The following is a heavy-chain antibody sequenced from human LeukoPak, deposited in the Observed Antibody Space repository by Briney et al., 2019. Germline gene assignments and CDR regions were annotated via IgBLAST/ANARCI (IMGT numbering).Heavy chain of an antibody. Sequence: PGGSLRLSCAASGFTFSSYTMNWVRQAPGRGLGWVSSITSSSSYIYYADSVKGRFTISKDNARNSLYLQMNSLRAEDTAVYYCARDRDWNSGFDYWGQGTLVTVSS. CDR3: ARDRDWNSGFDY. CDR1: GFTFSSYT. J-gene: IGHJ4*02. CDR2: ITSSSSYI. V-gene: IGHV3-21*01. D-gene: IGHD1-7*01.